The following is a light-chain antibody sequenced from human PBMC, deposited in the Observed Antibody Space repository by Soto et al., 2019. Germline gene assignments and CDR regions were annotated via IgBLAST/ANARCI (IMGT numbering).Light chain of an antibody. J-gene: IGKJ4*01. CDR2: GAS. V-gene: IGKV3-20*01. CDR1: QSVSSNF. CDR3: RQYGRSLGFA. Sequence: EIALTQSPDTLCLSPGERAALSGLAIQSVSSNFLAWYQEKPGQAPRLLIYGASTRATGIPDRFSGSGSGTDFTLTISRLEPEDFAVYYCRQYGRSLGFAFGGGTKVDI.